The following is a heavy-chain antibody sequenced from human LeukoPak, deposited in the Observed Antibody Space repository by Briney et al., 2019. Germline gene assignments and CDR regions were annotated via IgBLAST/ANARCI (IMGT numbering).Heavy chain of an antibody. D-gene: IGHD3-22*01. V-gene: IGHV4-30-4*08. J-gene: IGHJ3*02. CDR1: GGSISSGDYY. CDR3: ARGTCYYDSSGSSLDAFDI. CDR2: IYYSGST. Sequence: SQTLSLTCTVSGGSISSGDYYWSWIRQPPGKGLEWIGYIYYSGSTYYNPSLKSRVTISVDTSKNQFSLKLSSVTAADTAVYYCARGTCYYDSSGSSLDAFDIWGQGTMVTVSS.